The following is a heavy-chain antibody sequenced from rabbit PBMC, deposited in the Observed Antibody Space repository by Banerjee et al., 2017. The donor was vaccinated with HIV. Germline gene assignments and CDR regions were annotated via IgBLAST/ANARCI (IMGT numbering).Heavy chain of an antibody. V-gene: IGHV1S47*01. CDR2: IDPVFGST. CDR3: ARATRTMLINL. J-gene: IGHJ4*01. Sequence: QEQLVESGGGLVQPGGSLKLSCKASGFDFSSYGVSWVRQAPGKGLEWIGYIDPVFGSTYYASWVNGRFTISSHNAQNSVDLQMNSLTAADTVTYFCARATRTMLINLWGPGTLVTVS. CDR1: GFDFSSYG. D-gene: IGHD2-1*01.